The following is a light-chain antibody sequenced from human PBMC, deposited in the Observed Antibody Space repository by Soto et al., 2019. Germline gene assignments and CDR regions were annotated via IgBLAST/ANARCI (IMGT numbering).Light chain of an antibody. CDR2: DAS. V-gene: IGKV1-5*01. Sequence: DIQMTQAPSTLSASVGDRVTITWRASQSISSWLAWYQQKPGTAPKLLIYDASSLKSGVPARFSGSGSGTEFTLTISSLQPDDFATYYCQQYNTYSTFGQGTRLEIK. J-gene: IGKJ5*01. CDR1: QSISSW. CDR3: QQYNTYST.